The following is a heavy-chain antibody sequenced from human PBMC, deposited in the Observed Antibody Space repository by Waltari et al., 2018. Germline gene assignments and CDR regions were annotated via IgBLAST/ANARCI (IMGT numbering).Heavy chain of an antibody. V-gene: IGHV4-59*01. Sequence: QVQLQESGPSLLKPSETMSLICTVSGGSLRAFYWSWVRQPPGKGLDWIGYIYYTGSTNFNPSLKSRVTMSVDTSKNQFSLKLSSVTAADTAFYYCARGGGGDWEWFDPWGQGTLVTVSS. D-gene: IGHD2-21*02. CDR2: IYYTGST. CDR3: ARGGGGDWEWFDP. CDR1: GGSLRAFY. J-gene: IGHJ5*02.